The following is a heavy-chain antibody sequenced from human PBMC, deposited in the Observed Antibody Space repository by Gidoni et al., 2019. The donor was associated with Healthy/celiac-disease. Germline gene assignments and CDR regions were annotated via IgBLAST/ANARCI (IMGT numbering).Heavy chain of an antibody. Sequence: QVQLQQWGAGLLKPSETLSLTCAVYGGSVSGYYWSWIRQPPGKGLEWIGEINHSGSTNYNPSLKSRVTISVDTSKNQFSLKLSSVTAADTAVYYCARGPWVVVAATRPYYFDYWGQGTLVTVSS. D-gene: IGHD2-15*01. CDR2: INHSGST. CDR3: ARGPWVVVAATRPYYFDY. J-gene: IGHJ4*02. V-gene: IGHV4-34*01. CDR1: GGSVSGYY.